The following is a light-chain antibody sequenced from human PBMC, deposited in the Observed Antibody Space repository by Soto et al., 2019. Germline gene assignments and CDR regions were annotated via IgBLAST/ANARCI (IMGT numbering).Light chain of an antibody. Sequence: EILLTQSPGTLSLSPGERATLSCRASQSVRNSYLAWYQQKPGQAPRLLIYGASGRATGIPDRFSGSGSGTDFTLTISRLVPEDFAVYYCQQYGSSPYTFGQGTKLEI. CDR2: GAS. CDR3: QQYGSSPYT. J-gene: IGKJ2*01. CDR1: QSVRNSY. V-gene: IGKV3-20*01.